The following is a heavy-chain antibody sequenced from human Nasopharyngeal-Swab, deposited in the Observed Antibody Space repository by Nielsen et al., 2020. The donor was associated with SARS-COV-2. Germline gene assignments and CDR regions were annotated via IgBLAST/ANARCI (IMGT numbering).Heavy chain of an antibody. D-gene: IGHD3-22*01. CDR2: IYYSGST. Sequence: SETLSLTCTVSGDSTTSSNWWTWVRQSPRTGLEWIGYIYYSGSTNYNPSLKSRVTISVDTSKNQFSLKLSSVTAADTAVYYCARGDYYDSSRFDPWGQGTLVTVSS. J-gene: IGHJ5*02. CDR3: ARGDYYDSSRFDP. CDR1: GDSTTSSNW. V-gene: IGHV4-59*01.